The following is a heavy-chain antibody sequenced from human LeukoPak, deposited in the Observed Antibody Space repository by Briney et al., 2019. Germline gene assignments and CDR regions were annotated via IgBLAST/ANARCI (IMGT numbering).Heavy chain of an antibody. CDR1: GFTFSSYS. V-gene: IGHV3-21*01. CDR2: ISSSSSYI. Sequence: GSLRLSCAASGFTFSSYSMNWVRQAPGKGLEWVSSISSSSSYIYYADSVKGRFTISRDNAKNSLYLQMNSLRAEDTAVYYCARDPTYSWNYGPYYYYYMDVWGKGTTVTVSS. CDR3: ARDPTYSWNYGPYYYYYMDV. D-gene: IGHD1-7*01. J-gene: IGHJ6*03.